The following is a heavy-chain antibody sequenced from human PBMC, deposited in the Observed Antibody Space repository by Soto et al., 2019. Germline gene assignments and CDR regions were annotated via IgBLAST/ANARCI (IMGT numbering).Heavy chain of an antibody. V-gene: IGHV3-7*01. CDR3: ARDSFPIPLDYFDY. CDR2: IKQDGSEK. Sequence: GSLRLSCAASGFTFSSYWMSWVRQAPGKGLEWVANIKQDGSEKYYVDSVKGRFTISRDNAKNSLYLQMNSLRAEDTAVYYCARDSFPIPLDYFDYWGQGTLVTVSS. CDR1: GFTFSSYW. J-gene: IGHJ4*02.